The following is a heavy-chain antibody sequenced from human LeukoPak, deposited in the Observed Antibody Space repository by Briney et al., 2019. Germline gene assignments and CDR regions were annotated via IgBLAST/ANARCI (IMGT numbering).Heavy chain of an antibody. J-gene: IGHJ5*02. CDR3: AGGGELSPNNWFDP. D-gene: IGHD3-16*02. Sequence: GASVKVSCKASGYTFTSYYMHWVRQATGQGLEWMGWMNPNSGNTGYAQKFQGRVTITRNTSISTAYMELSSLRSEDTAVYYCAGGGELSPNNWFDPWGQGTLVTVSS. V-gene: IGHV1-8*03. CDR1: GYTFTSYY. CDR2: MNPNSGNT.